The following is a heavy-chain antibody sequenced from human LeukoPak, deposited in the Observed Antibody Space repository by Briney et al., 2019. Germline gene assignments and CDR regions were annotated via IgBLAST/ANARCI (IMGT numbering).Heavy chain of an antibody. CDR1: GFTVSSNH. Sequence: GGSLRLSCAASGFTVSSNHMNWVRQAPGKGLEWVSVIYSGGSTYYADSVKGRFTISRDNSKNTLYLQMNSLRAEDTAVYYCAKDDGGSYYPYYYYMDVWGKGTTVTISS. J-gene: IGHJ6*03. D-gene: IGHD1-26*01. V-gene: IGHV3-53*01. CDR3: AKDDGGSYYPYYYYMDV. CDR2: IYSGGST.